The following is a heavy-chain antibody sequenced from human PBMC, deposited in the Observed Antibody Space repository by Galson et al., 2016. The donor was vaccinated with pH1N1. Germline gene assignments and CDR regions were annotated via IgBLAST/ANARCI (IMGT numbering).Heavy chain of an antibody. CDR1: GYTFTNYA. CDR2: INTNTGNP. D-gene: IGHD3-16*01. J-gene: IGHJ6*02. V-gene: IGHV7-4-1*02. Sequence: SVKVSCKASGYTFTNYAMNWVRQAPGQGLEWMGWINTNTGNPTYVQGFTGRFVFSLDTSVSTAYLQISGLQAEDTAVYYCAGDGDGRLHVGEVFGGRYQYYGMDVWGQGTTVTVSS. CDR3: AGDGDGRLHVGEVFGGRYQYYGMDV.